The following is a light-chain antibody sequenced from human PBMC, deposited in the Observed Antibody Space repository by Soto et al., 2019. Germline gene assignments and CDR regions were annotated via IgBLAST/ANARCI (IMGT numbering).Light chain of an antibody. CDR2: WAS. V-gene: IGKV4-1*01. CDR3: QQYYSSPRT. Sequence: DIVMTKSPDSLAVSLGERATINCKSSQTVLYRSNNMNYLSWYQQKPGQPPKLLIYWASTRESGVPDRFSGSGSGTDFTLTISSLQAEDVAVYYCQQYYSSPRTFGGGTKVDIK. J-gene: IGKJ4*01. CDR1: QTVLYRSNNMNY.